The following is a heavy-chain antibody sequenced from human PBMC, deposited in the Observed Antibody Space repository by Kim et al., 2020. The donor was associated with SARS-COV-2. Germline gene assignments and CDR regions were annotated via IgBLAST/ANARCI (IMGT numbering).Heavy chain of an antibody. CDR2: INPSGGST. V-gene: IGHV1-46*01. Sequence: ASVKVSCKASGYTFTSYYMHWVRQAPGQGLEWMGIINPSGGSTSYAQKFQGRVTMTRDTSTSTVYMELSSLRSEDTAVYYCARDLTRTSNYYYYGMDVWGQGTTVNVSS. CDR1: GYTFTSYY. CDR3: ARDLTRTSNYYYYGMDV. D-gene: IGHD1-1*01. J-gene: IGHJ6*02.